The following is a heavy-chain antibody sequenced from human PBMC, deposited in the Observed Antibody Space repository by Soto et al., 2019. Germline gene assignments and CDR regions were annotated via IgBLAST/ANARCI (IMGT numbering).Heavy chain of an antibody. CDR1: GGTFSSYA. J-gene: IGHJ4*02. D-gene: IGHD3-22*01. CDR2: IIPIFGTA. CDR3: AREGASGSHIGY. V-gene: IGHV1-69*01. Sequence: QVQLVQSGAEVKKPGSSVKVSCKASGGTFSSYAISWVRQAPGQGLEWMGGIIPIFGTANYAQKFQGRVTITADESTSTAYMELSSPRSGDTAVYYCAREGASGSHIGYWGQGTLVTVSS.